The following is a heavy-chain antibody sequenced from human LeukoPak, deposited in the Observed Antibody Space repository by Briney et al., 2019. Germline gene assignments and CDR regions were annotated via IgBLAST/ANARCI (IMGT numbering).Heavy chain of an antibody. CDR3: AREVKSSSSLINWFDP. V-gene: IGHV4-4*07. CDR1: GGSISSYY. Sequence: SETLSLTCTVSGGSISSYYWSWIRQPAGKGLEWIGRIYTSGSTNYDPSLKSRVTMSVDTSKNQFSLKLSSVTAADTAVYYCAREVKSSSSLINWFDPWGQGTLVTVSS. J-gene: IGHJ5*02. CDR2: IYTSGST. D-gene: IGHD6-6*01.